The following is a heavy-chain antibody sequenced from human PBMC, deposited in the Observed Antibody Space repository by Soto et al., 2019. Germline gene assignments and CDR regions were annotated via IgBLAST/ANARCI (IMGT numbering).Heavy chain of an antibody. V-gene: IGHV3-48*03. CDR3: PRGQYSSGGGYFDY. D-gene: IGHD6-19*01. Sequence: EVQLVESGGGLVQPGGSLRLSCAASGFTFSSYEMNWVRQAPGKGLEWVSYISSSGYTIYYAHSVKGRFTISRDNAKNSLDLRMNGVRAEDTAVYYCPRGQYSSGGGYFDYWGQGTLVTVSS. CDR1: GFTFSSYE. CDR2: ISSSGYTI. J-gene: IGHJ4*02.